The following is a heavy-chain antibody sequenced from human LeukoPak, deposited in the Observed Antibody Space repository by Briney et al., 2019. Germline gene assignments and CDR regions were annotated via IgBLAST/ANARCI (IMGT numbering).Heavy chain of an antibody. CDR1: GGSISSYY. CDR3: ARHGSYCFDS. D-gene: IGHD3-10*01. J-gene: IGHJ4*02. Sequence: SETLSLTCTVSGGSISSYYWSWIRQPPGKGLEWIGCIYYSGSTNYNPSLKSRVTISVDTSKNQFSLKLSSETAADTAVYYCARHGSYCFDSWGQGTLVTVSS. V-gene: IGHV4-59*08. CDR2: IYYSGST.